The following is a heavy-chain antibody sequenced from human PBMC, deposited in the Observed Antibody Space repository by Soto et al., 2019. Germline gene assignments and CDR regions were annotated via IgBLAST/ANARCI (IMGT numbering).Heavy chain of an antibody. V-gene: IGHV4-59*01. CDR3: AGGSGQRDYYYGMDV. Sequence: SETLSLTCTVSGGSISSYYWSWIRQPPGKGMEWIGYIYYSGSTNYNPSLKSRVTISVDTSKNQLSLKLSYVTAADTAVYYCAGGSGQRDYYYGMDVWGQGTTVT. CDR2: IYYSGST. CDR1: GGSISSYY. D-gene: IGHD3-10*01. J-gene: IGHJ6*02.